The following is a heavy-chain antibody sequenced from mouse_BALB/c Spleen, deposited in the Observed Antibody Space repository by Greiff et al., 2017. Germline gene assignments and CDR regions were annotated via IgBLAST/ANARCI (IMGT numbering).Heavy chain of an antibody. Sequence: EVQLVESGGGLVQPGGSLKLSCAASGFTFSSYTMSWVRQTPEKRLEWVAYISNGGGSTYYPDTVKGRFTISRDNAKNTLYLQMSSLKSEDTAMYYCARHYYGSSRDYYAMDYWGQGTSVTVSS. J-gene: IGHJ4*01. CDR2: ISNGGGST. CDR3: ARHYYGSSRDYYAMDY. V-gene: IGHV5-12-2*01. CDR1: GFTFSSYT. D-gene: IGHD1-1*01.